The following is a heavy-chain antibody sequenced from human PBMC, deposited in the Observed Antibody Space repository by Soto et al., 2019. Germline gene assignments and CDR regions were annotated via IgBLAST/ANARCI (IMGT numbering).Heavy chain of an antibody. Sequence: QVQLVESGGGVVQPGRSLRLSCAASGFTFSSYAMHWVRQAPGKGLEWVAVISYDGSNKYYADSVKGRFTISRDNSKNTLYLQMNSLRAEDTAVYYCARPLPYYYDSSGYSLVRGAFDIWGQGTMVTVSS. D-gene: IGHD3-22*01. CDR3: ARPLPYYYDSSGYSLVRGAFDI. J-gene: IGHJ3*02. CDR2: ISYDGSNK. V-gene: IGHV3-30-3*01. CDR1: GFTFSSYA.